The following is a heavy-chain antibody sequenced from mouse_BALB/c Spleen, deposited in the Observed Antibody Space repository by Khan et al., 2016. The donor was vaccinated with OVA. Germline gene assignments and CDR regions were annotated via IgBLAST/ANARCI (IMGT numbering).Heavy chain of an antibody. CDR3: TRHGDFAWFTY. Sequence: EVELVESGPELMKPGASVKISCKASGYSFTSYYIHWVMQSPGKSLEWIGYIDPFSGDTTYNQKFKGKATLTVDKSSSTAYIHLSNLTSEDSAVYYCTRHGDFAWFTYWGQGTLVTVSA. V-gene: IGHV1S135*01. D-gene: IGHD2-13*01. CDR1: GYSFTSYY. J-gene: IGHJ3*01. CDR2: IDPFSGDT.